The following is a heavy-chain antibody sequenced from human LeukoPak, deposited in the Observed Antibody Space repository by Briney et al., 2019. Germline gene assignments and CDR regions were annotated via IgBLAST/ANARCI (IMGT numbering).Heavy chain of an antibody. CDR3: ARHGRRVLRFLEWLFDY. D-gene: IGHD3-3*01. CDR1: GGSISSYY. V-gene: IGHV4-4*07. J-gene: IGHJ4*02. Sequence: SETLSLTCTVSGGSISSYYWSWIRQPAGKGLEWIGRIYTSGSTNYNPSLKSRVTMSVDTSKNQFSLKLSSVTAADTAVYYCARHGRRVLRFLEWLFDYWGQGTLVTVSS. CDR2: IYTSGST.